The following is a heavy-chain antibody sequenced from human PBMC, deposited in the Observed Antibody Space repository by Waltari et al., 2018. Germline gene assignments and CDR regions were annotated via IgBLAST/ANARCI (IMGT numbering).Heavy chain of an antibody. CDR3: AVEGNPRKYPYRFDP. J-gene: IGHJ5*02. D-gene: IGHD2-2*01. Sequence: EVQLLESGGGLVQPGGSLRLSCAASGVTFSSYAMSWVRQAPGKGLEWVSAISGSGGSTYYADSVKGRFTISRDNSKNTLYLQMNSLRAEDTAVYYCAVEGNPRKYPYRFDPWGQGTLVTVSS. CDR2: ISGSGGST. CDR1: GVTFSSYA. V-gene: IGHV3-23*01.